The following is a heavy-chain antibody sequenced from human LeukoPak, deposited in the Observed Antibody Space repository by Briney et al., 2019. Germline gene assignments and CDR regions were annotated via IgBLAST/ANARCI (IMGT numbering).Heavy chain of an antibody. CDR2: IKQDGSEK. CDR1: GFTFSSYW. CDR3: ARVLHKRNYDSSDYYGS. J-gene: IGHJ5*02. V-gene: IGHV3-7*04. D-gene: IGHD3-22*01. Sequence: GGSLRLSCAASGFTFSSYWMSCVRQAPGKGLEWVANIKQDGSEKYYVDSVKGRFTISRDNAKNSLYLQMNSLRAEDTAVYYCARVLHKRNYDSSDYYGSWGQGTLVTVSS.